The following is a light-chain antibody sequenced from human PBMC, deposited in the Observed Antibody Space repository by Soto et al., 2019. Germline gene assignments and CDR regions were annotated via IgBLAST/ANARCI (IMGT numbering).Light chain of an antibody. Sequence: EIVLTQSPGTLSLSPGERATLSCRASQSVSSSYLAWYQQKPGQAPRLLIYGASSRATGIPDRFSGSGSGTDITLTISRLEPEEFAVYYCRQYGSSPPYTFGQGTKLEIK. J-gene: IGKJ2*01. CDR1: QSVSSSY. CDR2: GAS. CDR3: RQYGSSPPYT. V-gene: IGKV3-20*01.